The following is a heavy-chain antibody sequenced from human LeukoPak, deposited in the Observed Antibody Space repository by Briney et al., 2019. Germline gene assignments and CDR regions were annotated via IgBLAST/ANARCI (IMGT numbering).Heavy chain of an antibody. J-gene: IGHJ4*02. CDR2: ISSGGTTI. CDR1: GLTFSSYE. Sequence: PGGSLRLSCAASGLTFSSYEMNWFRQAPGKGLEWVSYISSGGTTIYYADSVKGRFTISRDNTKNSLYLQMNSLRAEDTAVYFCARGAGEPSRALDFWGQGTLVTVSS. V-gene: IGHV3-48*03. CDR3: ARGAGEPSRALDF. D-gene: IGHD3-16*01.